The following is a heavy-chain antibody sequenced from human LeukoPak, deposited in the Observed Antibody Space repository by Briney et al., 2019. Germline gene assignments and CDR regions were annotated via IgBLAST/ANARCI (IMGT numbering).Heavy chain of an antibody. CDR3: ATGWKAVAAPLFEY. CDR1: GYTLTELS. Sequence: ASVKVSCKVSGYTLTELSMHWVRQAPGKGLEWMGGFDPEDGETIYAQKFQGRVTMTEATSTDTAYMELSSLRSEDTAVYYCATGWKAVAAPLFEYWGQGTLVTVSS. V-gene: IGHV1-24*01. D-gene: IGHD6-19*01. CDR2: FDPEDGET. J-gene: IGHJ4*02.